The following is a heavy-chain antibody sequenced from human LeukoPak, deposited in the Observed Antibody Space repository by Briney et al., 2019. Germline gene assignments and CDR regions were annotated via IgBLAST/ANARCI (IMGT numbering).Heavy chain of an antibody. V-gene: IGHV3-7*05. D-gene: IGHD6-19*01. CDR2: INQDGSEK. J-gene: IGHJ4*02. CDR1: VFLLSNYW. Sequence: GGSLRLSCEASVFLLSNYWMSWVRQAPGKGLEWVANINQDGSEKYYVDSVKGRFTISRDNAKNSLYLQMNSLRAEDTAVYYCAREQWLAFWGQGTLVTVSS. CDR3: AREQWLAF.